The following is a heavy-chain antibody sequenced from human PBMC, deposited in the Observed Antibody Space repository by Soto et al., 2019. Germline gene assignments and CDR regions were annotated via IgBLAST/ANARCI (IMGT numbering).Heavy chain of an antibody. CDR2: IYYSGST. CDR3: ARHGSPAAPLLDY. Sequence: PSETLSLTCTVSGGSISSGDYYWSWIRQPPGKGLEWIGYIYYSGSTNYNPSFKSRVTISVDTSKNQFSLKLSSVTAADTAVYYCARHGSPAAPLLDYWGQGTLVTVS. J-gene: IGHJ4*02. D-gene: IGHD2-2*01. CDR1: GGSISSGDYY. V-gene: IGHV4-61*08.